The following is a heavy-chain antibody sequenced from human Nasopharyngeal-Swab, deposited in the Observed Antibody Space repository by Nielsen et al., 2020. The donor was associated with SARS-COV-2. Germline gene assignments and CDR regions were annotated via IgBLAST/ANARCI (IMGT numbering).Heavy chain of an antibody. D-gene: IGHD3-3*01. J-gene: IGHJ4*02. CDR3: AKGGEAGQRFLEWLYYFDY. V-gene: IGHV1-69*13. Sequence: SVKVSCKASGGTFSSYAISWVRQAPGQGLEWMGGIIPIFGTANYAQKFQGRVTITADESTSTAYMELSSLRSEDTAVYYCAKGGEAGQRFLEWLYYFDYWGQGTLVTVSS. CDR1: GGTFSSYA. CDR2: IIPIFGTA.